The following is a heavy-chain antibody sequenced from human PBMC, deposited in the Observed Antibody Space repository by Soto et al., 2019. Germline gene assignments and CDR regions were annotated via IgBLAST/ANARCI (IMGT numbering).Heavy chain of an antibody. D-gene: IGHD5-12*01. CDR1: GYTFTSYG. V-gene: IGHV1-18*01. CDR2: ISAYNGNT. J-gene: IGHJ4*02. Sequence: SSVKVSCKASGYTFTSYGISWVRQAPGQGLEWMGWISAYNGNTNYAQKLQGRVTMTTDTSTSTAYMELRSLRSDDTAVYYCARDLRAYSGYAFLPRDYWGQGTLVTVSS. CDR3: ARDLRAYSGYAFLPRDY.